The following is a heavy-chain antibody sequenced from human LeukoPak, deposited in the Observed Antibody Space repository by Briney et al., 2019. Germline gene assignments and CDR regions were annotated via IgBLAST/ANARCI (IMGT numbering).Heavy chain of an antibody. Sequence: SGGSLRLSCAASGFTFSSYAMSWVRQAPGKGLEWVSAISGSGGSTYYADSVKGRFTISRDNSKNTLYLQMNSLRAEDTAVYYCAKDRGYYYGSGSYYNVLDYWGQGTLVTVSS. CDR2: ISGSGGST. J-gene: IGHJ4*02. CDR3: AKDRGYYYGSGSYYNVLDY. V-gene: IGHV3-23*01. CDR1: GFTFSSYA. D-gene: IGHD3-10*01.